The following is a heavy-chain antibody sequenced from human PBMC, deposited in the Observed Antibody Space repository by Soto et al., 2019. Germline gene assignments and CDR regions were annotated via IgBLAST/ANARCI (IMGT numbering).Heavy chain of an antibody. CDR2: IIPIFGTA. V-gene: IGHV1-69*13. CDR3: ARSVVEYYDTRYYFDY. Sequence: SVKVSCKASGGTFSSYAISWVRQAPGQGLEWMGGIIPIFGTANYAQKFQGRVTITADESTSTAYMELSSLRSEDTAVYYCARSVVEYYDTRYYFDYWGQGTLVTVS. CDR1: GGTFSSYA. J-gene: IGHJ4*02. D-gene: IGHD3-22*01.